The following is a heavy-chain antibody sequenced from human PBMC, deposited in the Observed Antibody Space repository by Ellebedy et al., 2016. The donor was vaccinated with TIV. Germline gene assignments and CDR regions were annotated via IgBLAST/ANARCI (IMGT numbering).Heavy chain of an antibody. V-gene: IGHV1-2*02. Sequence: ASVKVSCKAPGYTFTGYYMHWVRQAPGQGLEWMGWINPNSGGTNYAQKFQGRVTMTRDTSINTAYMELSRLRSDDTAVYYCARDWCSGGSCYDWFDPWGQGTLVTVSS. CDR2: INPNSGGT. CDR1: GYTFTGYY. D-gene: IGHD2-15*01. J-gene: IGHJ5*02. CDR3: ARDWCSGGSCYDWFDP.